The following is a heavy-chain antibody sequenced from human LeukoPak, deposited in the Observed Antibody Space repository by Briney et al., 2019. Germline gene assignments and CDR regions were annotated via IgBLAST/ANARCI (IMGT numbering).Heavy chain of an antibody. D-gene: IGHD3-22*01. CDR2: INPNSGGT. V-gene: IGHV1-2*02. CDR3: ARADDSLRITMIVVGEHAFDI. Sequence: ASVKVSCKPSGYTFTGYYMHWVRQAPGQGLEWMGWINPNSGGTNYAQKFQGRVTMTRDTSISTAYMELSRLRSDDTAVYYCARADDSLRITMIVVGEHAFDIWGQGTMVTVSS. J-gene: IGHJ3*02. CDR1: GYTFTGYY.